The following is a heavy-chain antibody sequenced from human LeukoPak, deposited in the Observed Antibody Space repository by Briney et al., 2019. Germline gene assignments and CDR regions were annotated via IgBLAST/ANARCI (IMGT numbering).Heavy chain of an antibody. V-gene: IGHV3-30*18. J-gene: IGHJ4*02. D-gene: IGHD4-11*01. CDR3: AKEMTTWFYYFDY. Sequence: GRSLRLSCAASGFTFSSYGMHWVRQAPGKGLEWVAGISYDGSNKYYADSVKGRFTISRDNSKNTLYLQMNSLRAEDTAVYYCAKEMTTWFYYFDYWGQGTLVTVSS. CDR1: GFTFSSYG. CDR2: ISYDGSNK.